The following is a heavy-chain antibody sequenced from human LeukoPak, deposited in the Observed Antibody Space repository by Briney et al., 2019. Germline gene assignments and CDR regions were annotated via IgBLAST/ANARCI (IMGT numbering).Heavy chain of an antibody. J-gene: IGHJ4*02. CDR1: GFTVSSNY. Sequence: GGSLRLSCAASGFTVSSNYMNWVRQAPGKGLEWVSVIYSGGSTDYADSVKGRFTISRDNSKNTLYLQMNSLRAEDTAVYYCARGRDYGDFDFAYWGQGTLVTVS. CDR2: IYSGGST. V-gene: IGHV3-53*01. D-gene: IGHD4-17*01. CDR3: ARGRDYGDFDFAY.